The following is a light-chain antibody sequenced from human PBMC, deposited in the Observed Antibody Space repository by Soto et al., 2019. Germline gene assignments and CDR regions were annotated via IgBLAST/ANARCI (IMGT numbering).Light chain of an antibody. CDR1: QTVNRNY. J-gene: IGKJ1*01. CDR2: GVS. Sequence: EIILTQSPGTLALSPGDGATLSCRASQTVNRNYLAWYHQRPGQPPRLLIYGVSNRAYGVPEKFSGDGSGKEFTLTIGRLDPDDFGVYYCQQYIDSPRTFGQGTRVEVK. V-gene: IGKV3-20*01. CDR3: QQYIDSPRT.